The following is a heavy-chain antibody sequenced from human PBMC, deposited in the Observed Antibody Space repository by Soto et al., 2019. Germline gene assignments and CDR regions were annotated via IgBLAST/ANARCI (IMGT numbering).Heavy chain of an antibody. CDR2: IIPIFGTA. Sequence: QVQLVQSGAEVNKPGSSVKVSCKASGGTFSSYAISWVRQAPGQGLERMGGIIPIFGTANYAQKFQGRVTNTEDESTSTAYMALSSLRSEDTAVYYCASSPTPQYCRSTSCYRASFDYWGKGTLVTVSS. V-gene: IGHV1-69*01. CDR1: GGTFSSYA. CDR3: ASSPTPQYCRSTSCYRASFDY. J-gene: IGHJ4*02. D-gene: IGHD2-2*01.